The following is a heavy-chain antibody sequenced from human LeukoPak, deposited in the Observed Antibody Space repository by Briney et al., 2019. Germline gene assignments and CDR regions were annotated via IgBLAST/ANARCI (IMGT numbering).Heavy chain of an antibody. J-gene: IGHJ3*02. Sequence: ASAKVSCKASRYTFSGYYVHWVRQAPGQGLEWMGWINPNSGGTNYAQKFQGRVTMTRDTSISTAYMELRRLGSDDTAVYYCARGFAEEGTTTGAFDIWGHGTMVTVSS. CDR2: INPNSGGT. D-gene: IGHD1-7*01. V-gene: IGHV1-2*02. CDR1: RYTFSGYY. CDR3: ARGFAEEGTTTGAFDI.